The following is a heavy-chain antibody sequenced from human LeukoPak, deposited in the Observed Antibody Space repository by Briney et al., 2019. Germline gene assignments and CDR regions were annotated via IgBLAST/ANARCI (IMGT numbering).Heavy chain of an antibody. V-gene: IGHV3-66*01. CDR2: IYSNGDT. D-gene: IGHD4-17*01. J-gene: IGHJ4*02. Sequence: PGGSLRLSCAASGLTVTNNYWNWVRQPPGKGPEWISLIYSNGDTRYADSVKGRFTFSRDNSKNTLYLQMNSLRAEDTAVYYCTYGDYPLTYWGRGTLVSVSS. CDR3: TYGDYPLTY. CDR1: GLTVTNNY.